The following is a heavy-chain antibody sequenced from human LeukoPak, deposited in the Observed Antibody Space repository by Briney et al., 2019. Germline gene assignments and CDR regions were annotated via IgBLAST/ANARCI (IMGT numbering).Heavy chain of an antibody. CDR3: AGGTFYFDRSDHH. V-gene: IGHV3-11*04. Sequence: GGSLRLSCAASGFTFSDYYMSWIRQAPGKGLEWVSYISPSGRTIYSADPVKGRFTISRDNAKNSLYLQMSSLRADDMGVYYCAGGTFYFDRSDHHWGQGALVTVSS. J-gene: IGHJ4*02. CDR2: ISPSGRTI. CDR1: GFTFSDYY. D-gene: IGHD3-22*01.